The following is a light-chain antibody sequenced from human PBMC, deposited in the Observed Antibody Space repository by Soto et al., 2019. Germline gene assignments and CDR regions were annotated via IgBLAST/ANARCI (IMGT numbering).Light chain of an antibody. V-gene: IGLV1-40*01. CDR3: QSYDRSLSGYV. CDR1: SSNIGAGYD. J-gene: IGLJ1*01. CDR2: GNN. Sequence: QSVLTQPPSESGAPGQRVTISCTGSSSNIGAGYDVHWYQQLPETAPKLLIYGNNNRPSGVPDRFSGSKSGTSASLAITGRQAEDEADYYCQSYDRSLSGYVFGTGTKLTVL.